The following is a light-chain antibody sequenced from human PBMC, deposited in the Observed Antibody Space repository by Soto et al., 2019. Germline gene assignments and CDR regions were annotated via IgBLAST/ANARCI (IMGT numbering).Light chain of an antibody. CDR1: SGHSSYI. CDR2: LEGSGNY. CDR3: ETWDRNTRV. J-gene: IGLJ2*01. V-gene: IGLV4-60*02. Sequence: QLVLTQSSSASASLGSSVKLTCTLSSGHSSYIIAWHHQQPGKAPRYLMKLEGSGNYNKGSGVPDRFSGSSSGADRYLTISHLHFEDEANYYCETWDRNTRVFGGGTKLTVL.